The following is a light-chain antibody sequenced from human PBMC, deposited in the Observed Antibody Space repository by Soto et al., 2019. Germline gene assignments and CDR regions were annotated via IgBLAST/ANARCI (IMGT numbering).Light chain of an antibody. CDR3: QQYAHWPKT. Sequence: IEMTESPDTLSVYPGDMASHYCRSSQSITEKVVWYQQKSGQAPRLLIYGAFTRAAGVPARFSGSGSGTEFTLTISSLQSEDSEVYFCQQYAHWPKTFGQGTKVDIK. V-gene: IGKV3-15*01. J-gene: IGKJ1*01. CDR1: QSITEK. CDR2: GAF.